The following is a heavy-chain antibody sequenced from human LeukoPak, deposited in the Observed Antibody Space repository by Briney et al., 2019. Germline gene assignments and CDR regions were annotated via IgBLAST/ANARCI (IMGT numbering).Heavy chain of an antibody. CDR1: GNYW. CDR2: INSDGSWT. D-gene: IGHD1-14*01. J-gene: IGHJ3*02. CDR3: ARDVLAAGATGTFDI. V-gene: IGHV3-74*01. Sequence: PGGSLRLSCAASGNYWMHWVRQAPGKGLVWVSHINSDGSWTSYADSVKGRFTISKDNAKNTVYLQMNSLRAEDTAVYYCARDVLAAGATGTFDIWGQGTMVTVSS.